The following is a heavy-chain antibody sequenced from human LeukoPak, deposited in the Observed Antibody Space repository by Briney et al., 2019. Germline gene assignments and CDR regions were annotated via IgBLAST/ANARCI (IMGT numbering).Heavy chain of an antibody. Sequence: GGSLRLSCAASGFTLSDYYMSWIRQAPGKGLEWVAHIDNSVGHIYYRESVKGRFTISRDNSRNSLYLQMNTLRAEDTAVYYCASKPGTTVTTNDYYYGMDVWGQGTTVTVSS. V-gene: IGHV3-11*01. CDR2: IDNSVGHI. CDR3: ASKPGTTVTTNDYYYGMDV. CDR1: GFTLSDYY. J-gene: IGHJ6*02. D-gene: IGHD4-4*01.